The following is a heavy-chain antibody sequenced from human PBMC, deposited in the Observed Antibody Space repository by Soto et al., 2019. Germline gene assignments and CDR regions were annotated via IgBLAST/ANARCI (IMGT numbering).Heavy chain of an antibody. CDR2: IYYSGST. CDR3: ASPKIAFYNWFDP. V-gene: IGHV4-30-4*01. CDR1: GGSISSGDYF. D-gene: IGHD3-3*02. J-gene: IGHJ5*02. Sequence: SETLSLTCTVSGGSISSGDYFWSWIRQPPGKGLEWIGYIYYSGSTYYNPSLKSRVTISVDTSKNQFSLKLSSVTAADTAVYYCASPKIAFYNWFDPWGQGTLVTVSS.